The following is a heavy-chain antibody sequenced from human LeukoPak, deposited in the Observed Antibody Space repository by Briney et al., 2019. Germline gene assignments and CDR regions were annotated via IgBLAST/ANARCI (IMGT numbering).Heavy chain of an antibody. CDR2: IIPIFGTA. Sequence: GASVKVSCKASGGTFSSYAISWVRQAPGQGLEWMGGIIPIFGTANYAQKFQGRVTITADESTSTAYMELSRLRSDDTAVYYCARDRYRGDNWFDPWGQGTLVTVSS. J-gene: IGHJ5*02. CDR3: ARDRYRGDNWFDP. CDR1: GGTFSSYA. D-gene: IGHD3-16*02. V-gene: IGHV1-69*13.